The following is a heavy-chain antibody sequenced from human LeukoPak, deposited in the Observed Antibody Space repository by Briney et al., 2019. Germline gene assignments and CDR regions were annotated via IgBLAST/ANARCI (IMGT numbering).Heavy chain of an antibody. Sequence: GGSLRLSCAASGFTFSDYYMSWIRQAPGKGLEWVSYISDSSGYTKDADSVKGRFTISRDNAKKSLYLQMNSLRAEDTAVYYCARDRVGGSYVFDIWGQGTRVTVSS. V-gene: IGHV3-11*06. CDR3: ARDRVGGSYVFDI. J-gene: IGHJ3*02. CDR1: GFTFSDYY. D-gene: IGHD1-26*01. CDR2: ISDSSGYT.